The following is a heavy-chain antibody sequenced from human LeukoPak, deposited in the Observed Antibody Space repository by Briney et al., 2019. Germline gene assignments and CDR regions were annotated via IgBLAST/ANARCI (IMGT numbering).Heavy chain of an antibody. D-gene: IGHD1-26*01. Sequence: GGSLRLSCAASGFTFSSYAMSWVRQAPGKGLEWVSAISGSGGSTYYADSVKGRFTISRDNSKNTLYLQMNSLRAEDTAVYYCAKWWIVGGTSYYFDYWGQGTLVTVSS. CDR1: GFTFSSYA. J-gene: IGHJ4*02. CDR2: ISGSGGST. CDR3: AKWWIVGGTSYYFDY. V-gene: IGHV3-23*01.